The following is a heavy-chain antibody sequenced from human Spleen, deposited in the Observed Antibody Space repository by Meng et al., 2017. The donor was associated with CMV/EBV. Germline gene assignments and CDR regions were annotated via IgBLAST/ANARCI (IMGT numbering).Heavy chain of an antibody. J-gene: IGHJ4*02. CDR1: GYTFTGYY. V-gene: IGHV1-2*02. D-gene: IGHD3-3*01. Sequence: ASVQVSCKASGYTFTGYYMHWVRQAPGQVFQWMGWINPHSGGASYAQNFQGRVTMTRDTAVSTAYLEVNSVRSDDTAVYYCARAADFWSGSYDSWGQGTLVTVSS. CDR2: INPHSGGA. CDR3: ARAADFWSGSYDS.